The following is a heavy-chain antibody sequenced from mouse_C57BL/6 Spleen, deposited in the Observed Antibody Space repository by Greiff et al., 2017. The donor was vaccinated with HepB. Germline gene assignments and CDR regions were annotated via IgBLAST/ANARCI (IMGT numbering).Heavy chain of an antibody. J-gene: IGHJ3*01. CDR3: AREGTGTGTWFAY. CDR2: SDGGSYT. V-gene: IGHV5-4*01. D-gene: IGHD4-1*01. Sequence: EVQRVESGGGLVKPGGSLKLSCAASGFTFSSYAISDGGSYTYYPDNVKGRFTISRDNAKNNLYLQMSHLKSEDTAMYYCAREGTGTGTWFAYWGQGTLVTVSA. CDR1: GFTFSSYA.